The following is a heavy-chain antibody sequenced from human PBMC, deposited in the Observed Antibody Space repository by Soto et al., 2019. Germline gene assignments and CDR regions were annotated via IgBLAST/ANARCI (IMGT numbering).Heavy chain of an antibody. D-gene: IGHD2-8*01. CDR1: GFTFSSYG. CDR3: ARDRNGGWFDP. V-gene: IGHV3-33*01. CDR2: IWYDGSNK. J-gene: IGHJ5*02. Sequence: QVQLVESGGGVVQPGRSLRLSCAASGFTFSSYGMHWVRQAPGKGLEWVAVIWYDGSNKYYADSVKGRFTISRDNSKNTLYLQMNSLRAEDTAVYYCARDRNGGWFDPCGQGTLVTVSS.